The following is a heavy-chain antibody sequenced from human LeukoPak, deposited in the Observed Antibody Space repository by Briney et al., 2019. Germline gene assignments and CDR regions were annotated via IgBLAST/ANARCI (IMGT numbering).Heavy chain of an antibody. V-gene: IGHV4-61*02. D-gene: IGHD1-26*01. CDR3: ARLRSPGDFDY. J-gene: IGHJ4*02. CDR2: IYTSGST. CDR1: GGSIRSGSYY. Sequence: PSQTLSLTCTVSGGSIRSGSYYWSWIRQPAGKGLEWIGRIYTSGSTNYNPSLQSRVTISVDTSKNQFSLKLSSVTAADTAVYYCARLRSPGDFDYWGQGTLVTVSS.